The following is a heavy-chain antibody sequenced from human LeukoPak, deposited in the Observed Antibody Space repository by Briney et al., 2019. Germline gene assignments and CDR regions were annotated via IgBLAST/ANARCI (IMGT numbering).Heavy chain of an antibody. CDR1: GFTFSSYW. V-gene: IGHV3-7*03. CDR3: ARGGGLDV. D-gene: IGHD3-16*01. Sequence: GGSLRLSCAASGFTFSSYWMNWARQAPGKGLEWVASINHNGNVNYYVDSVKGRFTISRDNAKNSLYQQMSNLRAEDTAVYFCARGGGLDVWGQGATVTVSS. J-gene: IGHJ6*02. CDR2: INHNGNVN.